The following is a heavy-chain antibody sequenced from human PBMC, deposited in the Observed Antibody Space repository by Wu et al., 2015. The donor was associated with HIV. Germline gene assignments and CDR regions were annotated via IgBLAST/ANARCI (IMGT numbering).Heavy chain of an antibody. CDR3: ASVRGVTTRNYYYYGMDV. D-gene: IGHD3-10*01. V-gene: IGHV1-69*01. CDR2: IIPIFGSA. J-gene: IGHJ6*02. CDR1: GYIFSDYY. Sequence: QVQLEQSGSEVKEPQTSVTLSCKASGYIFSDYYIHWVRQAPGQGLEWMGGIIPIFGSAKYAQKFQGRVTITADESTTTAYMGLSSLRSEDTAVYYCASVRGVTTRNYYYYGMDVWGQGTTVTVSS.